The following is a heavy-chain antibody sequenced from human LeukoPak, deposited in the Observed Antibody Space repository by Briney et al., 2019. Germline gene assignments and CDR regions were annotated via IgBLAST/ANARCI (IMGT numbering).Heavy chain of an antibody. V-gene: IGHV4-59*01. J-gene: IGHJ3*02. D-gene: IGHD6-13*01. Sequence: SETLSLTCTVSGGSISSYYWSWIRQPPGKGLEWIGYIYYSGSTNYNPSLKSRVTISVDTSKNQFSLKLSSVTAADTAVYCCARDLRIAAAGSAFDIWGQGTMVTVSS. CDR1: GGSISSYY. CDR2: IYYSGST. CDR3: ARDLRIAAAGSAFDI.